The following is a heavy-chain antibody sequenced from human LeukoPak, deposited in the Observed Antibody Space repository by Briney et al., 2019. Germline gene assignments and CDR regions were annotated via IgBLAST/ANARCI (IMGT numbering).Heavy chain of an antibody. Sequence: ASVKVSCKDSAYTFTSYAISWMRQAPGQGLEWMGWISVYNGNTNYAQKFQGRVTMTTDTSTNTVYMELRSLRFDDTAIYYCARDSAFSSYSYWGQGALVTVSS. CDR1: AYTFTSYA. D-gene: IGHD2-15*01. V-gene: IGHV1-18*01. J-gene: IGHJ4*02. CDR3: ARDSAFSSYSY. CDR2: ISVYNGNT.